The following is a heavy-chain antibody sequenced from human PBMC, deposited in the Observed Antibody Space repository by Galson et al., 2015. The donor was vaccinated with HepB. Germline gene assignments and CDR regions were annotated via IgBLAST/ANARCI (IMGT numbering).Heavy chain of an antibody. CDR3: ARDSNYYYNGMDV. J-gene: IGHJ6*02. V-gene: IGHV1-18*04. D-gene: IGHD2-2*01. Sequence: SCKASGYTFINYGITWVRQAPGQGLEWVGSINSYNGNTNYAQKVHGRLTMTTDTFTKTAHMELRSLRSDDTAVYYCARDSNYYYNGMDVWGQGTTVIVSS. CDR2: INSYNGNT. CDR1: GYTFINYG.